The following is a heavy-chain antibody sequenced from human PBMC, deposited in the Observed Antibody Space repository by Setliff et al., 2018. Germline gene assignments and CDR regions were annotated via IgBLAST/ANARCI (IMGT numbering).Heavy chain of an antibody. Sequence: ASVKVSCKASGSTFTDFGVSWVRQAPGQGLEWVGWISPHNGNTYYAPKFQGTVLMTADTSTTTAYLELRSLRSDDTAVYYCSRLVRFCTRIVCQRLSGDDYWGQGTLVTVS. CDR2: ISPHNGNT. V-gene: IGHV1-18*01. J-gene: IGHJ4*02. D-gene: IGHD3-10*01. CDR1: GSTFTDFG. CDR3: SRLVRFCTRIVCQRLSGDDY.